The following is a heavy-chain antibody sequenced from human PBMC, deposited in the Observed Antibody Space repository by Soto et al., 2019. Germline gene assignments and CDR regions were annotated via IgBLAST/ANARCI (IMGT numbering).Heavy chain of an antibody. J-gene: IGHJ5*02. CDR2: IWYDGSNK. CDR3: ARGDYDYVWGSYRQYNWFDP. Sequence: GGSLRLSCAASGFTFSSYGMHWVRQAPGKGLEWVAVIWYDGSNKYYADSVKGRFTISRDNSKNTLYLQMNSLRAEDTAVYYCARGDYDYVWGSYRQYNWFDPWGQGTLVTVSS. CDR1: GFTFSSYG. V-gene: IGHV3-33*01. D-gene: IGHD3-16*02.